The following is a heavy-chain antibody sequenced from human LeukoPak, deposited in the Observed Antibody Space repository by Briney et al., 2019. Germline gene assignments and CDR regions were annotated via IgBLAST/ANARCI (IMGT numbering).Heavy chain of an antibody. D-gene: IGHD2-21*02. CDR3: ARLAAGNPIAYCGGDCYSDY. V-gene: IGHV4-34*01. Sequence: SETLSLTCAVYGGSFSGYYWSWIRQPPGKGLEWIGDINHSGSTNYNPSLKSRVTISVDTSKNQFSLKLSSVTAADTAVYYCARLAAGNPIAYCGGDCYSDYWGQGTLVTVSS. J-gene: IGHJ4*02. CDR2: INHSGST. CDR1: GGSFSGYY.